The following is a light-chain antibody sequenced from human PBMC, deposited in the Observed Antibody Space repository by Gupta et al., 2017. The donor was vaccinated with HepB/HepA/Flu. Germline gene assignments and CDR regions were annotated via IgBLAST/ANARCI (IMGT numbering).Light chain of an antibody. V-gene: IGKV2-28*01. Sequence: DIVMTQSPLSLPVTPGEPASISCRSSQSLLHSNGYNYLDCYLQKPGQSPQLLIYLGSNRASGVPDRFSGSGSGTDFTLKISRVEAEDVGVYYCRQSLETRQTFGQGTKVEIK. J-gene: IGKJ1*01. CDR1: QSLLHSNGYNY. CDR3: RQSLETRQT. CDR2: LGS.